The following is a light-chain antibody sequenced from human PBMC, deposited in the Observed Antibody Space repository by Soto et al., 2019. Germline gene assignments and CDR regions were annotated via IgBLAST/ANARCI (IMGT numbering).Light chain of an antibody. CDR1: QGIRGY. Sequence: AIRMTQSPSSLSASAGDRVTITCRAGQGIRGYLAWYQQKPGKAPKLLIYAASTLQSGVPSRFSGSGSGTDFTLTINCRLSEDSATYYYQQYFTYPLTFGQGTKVEVK. CDR2: AAS. CDR3: QQYFTYPLT. J-gene: IGKJ1*01. V-gene: IGKV1-8*01.